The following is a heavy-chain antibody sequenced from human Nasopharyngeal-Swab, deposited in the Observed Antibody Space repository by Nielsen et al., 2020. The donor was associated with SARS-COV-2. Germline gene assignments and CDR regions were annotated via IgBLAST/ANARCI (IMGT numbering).Heavy chain of an antibody. CDR3: AKDLWEVVVVVAAWDYYYGMDV. D-gene: IGHD2-15*01. CDR1: GFTFSSYG. CDR2: ISYDGSNK. J-gene: IGHJ6*02. V-gene: IGHV3-30*18. Sequence: GESLKISCAASGFTFSSYGMHWVRQAPGKGLEWVAVISYDGSNKYYADSVKGRFTTSRDNSKNMLYLQMNSLRAEDTAVYYCAKDLWEVVVVVAAWDYYYGMDVWGQGTTVTVSS.